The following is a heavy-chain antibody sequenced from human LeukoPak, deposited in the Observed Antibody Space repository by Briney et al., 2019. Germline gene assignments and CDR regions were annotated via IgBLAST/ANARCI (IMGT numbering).Heavy chain of an antibody. D-gene: IGHD3-22*01. Sequence: PGGSLRLSCAVSGFTFSSYWMSWVRQAPGKGLEWVANIKEDGTEKYYQDSVKGRFTISRDNAKNSLYLQINSLRAEDTAVYYCAREVVLSTSAWFEYWGQGTLVTVSS. CDR1: GFTFSSYW. J-gene: IGHJ4*02. CDR3: AREVVLSTSAWFEY. V-gene: IGHV3-7*01. CDR2: IKEDGTEK.